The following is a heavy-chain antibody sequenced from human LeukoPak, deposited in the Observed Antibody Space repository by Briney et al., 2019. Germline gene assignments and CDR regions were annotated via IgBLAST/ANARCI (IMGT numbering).Heavy chain of an antibody. Sequence: GGPLPLSCAASGLTFSNYAMSWVGQTPGKGLEWVAATVGGRPDTYHAESVKGRFTVSRDDSRDTLFLQMNRLSVDDTAIYYCTKAPLRSCSGAFCYPFDDWGQGTLVTVSS. J-gene: IGHJ4*02. V-gene: IGHV3-23*01. CDR1: GLTFSNYA. CDR2: TVGGRPDT. CDR3: TKAPLRSCSGAFCYPFDD. D-gene: IGHD2-8*02.